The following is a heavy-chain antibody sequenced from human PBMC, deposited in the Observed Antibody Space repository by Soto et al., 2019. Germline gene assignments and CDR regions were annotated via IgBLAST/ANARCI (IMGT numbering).Heavy chain of an antibody. CDR1: GFTFNTHG. Sequence: HPGGSLRLSCSASGFTFNTHGMHWVRQSPGKGLEWVSYISYSGNKYYADSVQGRFTISRDDSKNTVFLQINSLRTEDTAVYYCAKRPLAGSGWTFDYWGQGTSVTVYS. D-gene: IGHD6-19*01. CDR3: AKRPLAGSGWTFDY. J-gene: IGHJ4*02. CDR2: ISYSGNK. V-gene: IGHV3-30*02.